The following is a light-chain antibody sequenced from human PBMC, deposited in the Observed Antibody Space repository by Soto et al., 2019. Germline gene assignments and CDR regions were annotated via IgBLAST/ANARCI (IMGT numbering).Light chain of an antibody. CDR1: QSVLSSSNNKNY. CDR2: WAS. J-gene: IGKJ3*01. CDR3: QQSYGAPFA. V-gene: IGKV4-1*01. Sequence: IVMTQSPDSLAVSLGERATINCKSSQSVLSSSNNKNYLAWYQQKPGQPPKLLIYWASTRESGVPDRFSGSGSGTDVALTISSLQAEDVAVYYCQQSYGAPFAFGPGTKVDIK.